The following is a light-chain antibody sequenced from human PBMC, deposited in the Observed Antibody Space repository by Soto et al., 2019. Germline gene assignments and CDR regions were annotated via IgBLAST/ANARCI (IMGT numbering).Light chain of an antibody. CDR3: QQHKDYPLT. Sequence: DIQLTQSPSFLSASAGDRVTITCRASHDISSYLTWYQQKPGKAPTVLIYAASTLQGGVPSRFSGSGSGTEFTLTISSLQSEDFASYYCQQHKDYPLTFGRGTRLEIK. CDR2: AAS. V-gene: IGKV1-9*01. J-gene: IGKJ5*01. CDR1: HDISSY.